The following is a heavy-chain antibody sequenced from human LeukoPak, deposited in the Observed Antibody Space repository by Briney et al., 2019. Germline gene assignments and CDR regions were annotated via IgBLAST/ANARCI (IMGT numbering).Heavy chain of an antibody. CDR3: ATGGRGWYAFDI. J-gene: IGHJ3*02. CDR1: GYTFTGYY. Sequence: ASVKVSCKASGYTFTGYYMHWVRQAPGQGLEWMGWINPNSGGTNYAQKFQGRVTMTRDMSTSTVYMELSSLRSEDTAVYYCATGGRGWYAFDIWGQGTMVTVSS. V-gene: IGHV1-2*02. D-gene: IGHD2-15*01. CDR2: INPNSGGT.